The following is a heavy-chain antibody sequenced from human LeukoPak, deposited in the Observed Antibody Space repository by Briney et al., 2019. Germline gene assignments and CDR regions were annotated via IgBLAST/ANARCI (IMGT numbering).Heavy chain of an antibody. D-gene: IGHD3-22*01. Sequence: GESLKISCEGSGYTFTSYWIAWVRQMPGKGLEWMGIIYPGDSHTRYSPSFQGQVTISADKSISTAYLQWSSLKASDTAMYYCARYDRSGLDYWGQGTQVTVSS. J-gene: IGHJ4*02. CDR1: GYTFTSYW. CDR3: ARYDRSGLDY. CDR2: IYPGDSHT. V-gene: IGHV5-51*01.